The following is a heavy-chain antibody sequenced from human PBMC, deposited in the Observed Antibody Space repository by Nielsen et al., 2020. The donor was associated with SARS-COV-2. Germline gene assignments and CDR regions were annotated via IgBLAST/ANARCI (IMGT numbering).Heavy chain of an antibody. Sequence: GESLKISCAASGFTFSSYSMNWVRQAPGKGLEWVSSISSSSSYIYYADSVKGRFTISRGNAKNSLYLQMNSLRAEDTAVYYCARTRDGYIPFDYWGQGTLVTVSS. CDR3: ARTRDGYIPFDY. CDR2: ISSSSSYI. J-gene: IGHJ4*02. D-gene: IGHD5-24*01. V-gene: IGHV3-21*01. CDR1: GFTFSSYS.